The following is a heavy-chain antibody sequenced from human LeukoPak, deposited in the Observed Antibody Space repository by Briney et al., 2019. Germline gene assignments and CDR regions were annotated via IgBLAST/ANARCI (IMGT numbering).Heavy chain of an antibody. D-gene: IGHD4-17*01. CDR1: GGTFSSYA. J-gene: IGHJ4*02. Sequence: SVKVSCKASGGTFSSYAISWVRQAPGQGLEWMGGIIPIFGTANYAQKFQGRVTITADESTSTAYMELSSLRSENTAVYYCARGPPSPTTVTTAHFDYWGQGTLVTVSS. CDR3: ARGPPSPTTVTTAHFDY. CDR2: IIPIFGTA. V-gene: IGHV1-69*13.